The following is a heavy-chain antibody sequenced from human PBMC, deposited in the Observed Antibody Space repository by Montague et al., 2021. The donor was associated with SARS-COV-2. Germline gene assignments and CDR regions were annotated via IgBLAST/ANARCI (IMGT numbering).Heavy chain of an antibody. D-gene: IGHD4-17*01. J-gene: IGHJ4*02. CDR1: GDSVGSETAA. Sequence: CAISGDSVGSETAAWNWIRQTPSRGLQWDGRTNYRSKWTSDYATSVEGRISIDPDTSKNQFFLHLRSVTPEDTGVYYCVRDTGSAQAGFDAWGQGTLVTVSS. CDR2: TNYRSKWTS. V-gene: IGHV6-1*01. CDR3: VRDTGSAQAGFDA.